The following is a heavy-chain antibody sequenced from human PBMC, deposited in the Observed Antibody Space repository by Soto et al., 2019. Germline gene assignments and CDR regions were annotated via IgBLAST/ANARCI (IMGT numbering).Heavy chain of an antibody. J-gene: IGHJ5*02. CDR3: ARGGYSGYDSNWFDP. V-gene: IGHV4-59*01. Sequence: PSETLSLTCTVSGGSISRYYWSWIRQPPGKGLEWIGYIYYSGSTNYNPSLKSRVTISVDTSKNQFSLKLSSVTAADTAVYYCARGGYSGYDSNWFDPWGQGTLVTVSS. D-gene: IGHD5-12*01. CDR1: GGSISRYY. CDR2: IYYSGST.